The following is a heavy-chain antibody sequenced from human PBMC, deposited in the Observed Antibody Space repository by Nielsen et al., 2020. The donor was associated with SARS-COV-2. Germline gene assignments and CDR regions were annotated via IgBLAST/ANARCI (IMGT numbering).Heavy chain of an antibody. Sequence: GESLKISCAASGFTFSSYGMHWVRQAPGKGLEWVAVISYDGSNKYYADSVKGRFTISRDNSKNTLYLQMNSLRAEDTAVYYCARGTRRWYWGQGTLVTVSS. CDR2: ISYDGSNK. CDR3: ARGTRRWY. J-gene: IGHJ4*02. D-gene: IGHD5-24*01. V-gene: IGHV3-30*03. CDR1: GFTFSSYG.